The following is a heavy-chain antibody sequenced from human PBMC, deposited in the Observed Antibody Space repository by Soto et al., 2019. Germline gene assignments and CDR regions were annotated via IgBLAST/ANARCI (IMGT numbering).Heavy chain of an antibody. CDR1: GFTFSSYA. J-gene: IGHJ6*03. D-gene: IGHD3-10*01. V-gene: IGHV3-23*01. CDR3: AKMYYYGSGSSGYYYYMDV. CDR2: ISGSGGST. Sequence: GGSLRLSCAASGFTFSSYAMSWVRQAPGKGLEWVSAISGSGGSTYYADSVEGRFTISRDNSKNTLYLQMNSLRAEDTAVYYCAKMYYYGSGSSGYYYYMDVWGKGTTVTVSS.